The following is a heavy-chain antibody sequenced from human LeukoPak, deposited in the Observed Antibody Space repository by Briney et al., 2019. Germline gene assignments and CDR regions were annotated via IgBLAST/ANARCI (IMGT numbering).Heavy chain of an antibody. CDR2: IHYSGTT. CDR3: ARHYNSGTFPLDY. CDR1: GGSISGYY. Sequence: SETLSLTCTVSGGSISGYYWSWIRQPPGKGQEWIAYIHYSGTTNYNPSLKSRVTISVDTSKNEFSLKLRSVTAADTAMYYCARHYNSGTFPLDYWGQGSLVTVSS. D-gene: IGHD3-10*01. J-gene: IGHJ4*02. V-gene: IGHV4-59*08.